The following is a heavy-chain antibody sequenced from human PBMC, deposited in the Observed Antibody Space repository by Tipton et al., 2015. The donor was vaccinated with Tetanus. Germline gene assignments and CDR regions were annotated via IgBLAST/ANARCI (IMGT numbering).Heavy chain of an antibody. V-gene: IGHV3-74*02. Sequence: QLVQSGGGLVQPGGSLRLSCAASGFTISGYWMHWVRQAPGKGLVWVSRIRSDGSTKYYADSVKGRFTISRDNSKNTLYLQMNSLRAEDTAVYYCAKGSPYDKAYYFDYWGQGTLVTVSS. J-gene: IGHJ4*02. CDR2: IRSDGSTK. CDR1: GFTISGYW. CDR3: AKGSPYDKAYYFDY. D-gene: IGHD1-1*01.